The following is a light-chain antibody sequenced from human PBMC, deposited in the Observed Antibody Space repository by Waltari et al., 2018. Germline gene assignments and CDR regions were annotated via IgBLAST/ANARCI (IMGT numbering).Light chain of an antibody. CDR3: QQSYSTLFT. V-gene: IGKV1-39*01. CDR1: QSISSY. Sequence: GDRVTITCRASQSISSYLNWYRQKPGKAPKLLIYAASSLQSGVPSRFSGSGSGTDFTLTISSLQPEDFATYYCQQSYSTLFTFGPGTKVDIK. CDR2: AAS. J-gene: IGKJ3*01.